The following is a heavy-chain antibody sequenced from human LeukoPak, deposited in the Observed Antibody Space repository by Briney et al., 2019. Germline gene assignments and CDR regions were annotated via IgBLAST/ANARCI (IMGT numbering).Heavy chain of an antibody. CDR3: AKDRGSGYNWNDVLDY. CDR1: GFIFRNYG. V-gene: IGHV3-30*18. D-gene: IGHD1-20*01. CDR2: ISYDVSNK. J-gene: IGHJ4*02. Sequence: GGSLRLSCAASGFIFRNYGMHWVRQAPGKGLEWVAVISYDVSNKYYVDSVKGRFTISRDTSKNTLYLQMNSLRAEDTAVYYCAKDRGSGYNWNDVLDYWGQGTLVTVSS.